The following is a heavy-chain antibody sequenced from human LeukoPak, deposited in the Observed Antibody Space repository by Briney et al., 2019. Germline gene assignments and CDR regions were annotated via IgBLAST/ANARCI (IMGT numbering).Heavy chain of an antibody. CDR1: GYTFTSYY. CDR2: INPSGGST. V-gene: IGHV1-46*01. CDR3: ARARYCSSTSCSARFDY. J-gene: IGHJ4*02. Sequence: VASVKVSCKASGYTFTSYYMHWVRQAPGQGLEWMGIINPSGGSTSYAQKFQGRVTMTRDTSTSTVYMELSSLRSEDTAVYYCARARYCSSTSCSARFDYWGQGTLVTVSS. D-gene: IGHD2-2*01.